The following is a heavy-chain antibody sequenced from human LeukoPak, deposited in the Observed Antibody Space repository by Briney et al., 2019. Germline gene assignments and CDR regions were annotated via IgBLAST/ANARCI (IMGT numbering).Heavy chain of an antibody. Sequence: SETLSLTCTVSGDSISSYYWSWIRQPPGEGLEWIGYIYYSGSTNYNPSLKSRVTISVDTSKNQFSLKLSSVTAADTAVYYCARLAGYCSGGSCYSFSPWGQGTLVTVSS. CDR3: ARLAGYCSGGSCYSFSP. D-gene: IGHD2-15*01. CDR2: IYYSGST. V-gene: IGHV4-59*01. J-gene: IGHJ5*02. CDR1: GDSISSYY.